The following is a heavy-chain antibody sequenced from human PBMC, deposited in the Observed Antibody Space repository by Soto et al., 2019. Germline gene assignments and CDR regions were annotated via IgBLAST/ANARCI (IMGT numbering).Heavy chain of an antibody. D-gene: IGHD2-15*01. CDR2: IYHSGST. J-gene: IGHJ3*02. V-gene: IGHV4-30-2*01. Sequence: SDRSSVADDSISSRGGYRSWNKQHPGKGLEWIGYIYHSGSTYYNPSLKSRVTISVDKSKNQFSLKLSSVTAADTAVYYCARTVEVVAATLGAFDIWGQGTMVTV. CDR3: ARTVEVVAATLGAFDI. CDR1: DDSISSRGGY.